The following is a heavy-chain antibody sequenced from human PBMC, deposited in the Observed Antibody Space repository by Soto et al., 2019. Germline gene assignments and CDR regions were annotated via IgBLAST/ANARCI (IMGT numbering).Heavy chain of an antibody. Sequence: GASVKVSCKASGYTFPSYYMHWVRQAPGQGLEWMGIINPSGGSTSYAQKIQGRVTMTRDTSTSTVYMELSSLRSEDTAVYYCARVYCISTSCYPLNGMDVWGQGTTVTVSS. CDR2: INPSGGST. D-gene: IGHD2-2*01. CDR1: GYTFPSYY. V-gene: IGHV1-46*01. CDR3: ARVYCISTSCYPLNGMDV. J-gene: IGHJ6*02.